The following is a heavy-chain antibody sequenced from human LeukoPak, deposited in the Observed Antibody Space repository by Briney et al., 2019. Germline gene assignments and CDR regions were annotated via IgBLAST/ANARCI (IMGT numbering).Heavy chain of an antibody. CDR1: GFTFGSYA. D-gene: IGHD3-9*01. CDR2: ISYDGSNK. J-gene: IGHJ4*02. Sequence: PGRLLRPSCAASGFTFGSYARQCVRQAASKGMERGAVISYDGSNKYYADSVKGRSTMSRDNTKYTLYLQMYSLRAEIRAVYYGARDTSYDILTGPPLLFDYWGQGTLVSVSS. CDR3: ARDTSYDILTGPPLLFDY. V-gene: IGHV3-30*04.